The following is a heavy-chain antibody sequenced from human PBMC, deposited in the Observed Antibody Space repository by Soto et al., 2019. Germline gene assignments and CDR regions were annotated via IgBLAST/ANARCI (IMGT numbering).Heavy chain of an antibody. CDR1: GFIFSDYT. Sequence: EVQLVESGGDLVQPGGSLRLSCAASGFIFSDYTMTWVRQAPGRGLXXXXXXXSSGDAIFYAESVKGRFTVSRDNAKNSLYLQMNSLRDDDTAVYFCARDHGGSTWFVGVYYFFGMDVWGQGTAVTVSS. J-gene: IGHJ6*02. D-gene: IGHD6-13*01. CDR3: ARDHGGSTWFVGVYYFFGMDV. V-gene: IGHV3-48*02. CDR2: XXSSGDAI.